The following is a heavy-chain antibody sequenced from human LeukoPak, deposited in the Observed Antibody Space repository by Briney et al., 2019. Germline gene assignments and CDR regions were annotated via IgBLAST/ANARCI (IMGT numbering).Heavy chain of an antibody. CDR2: IYSGGST. V-gene: IGHV3-66*01. J-gene: IGHJ3*02. Sequence: GGSLRLSCAASGFTVSSNYMSWVRQAPGKGLEWVSVIYSGGSTYYADSVKGRFTISRDNAKNSLYLQMNSLRAEDTAVYYCARAPEEAVAASRRAFDIWGQGTMVTVSS. D-gene: IGHD6-19*01. CDR1: GFTVSSNY. CDR3: ARAPEEAVAASRRAFDI.